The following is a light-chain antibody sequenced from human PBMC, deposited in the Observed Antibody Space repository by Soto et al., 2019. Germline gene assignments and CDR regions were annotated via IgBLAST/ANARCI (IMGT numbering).Light chain of an antibody. CDR3: QSYDSSLSVWV. J-gene: IGLJ3*02. V-gene: IGLV1-40*01. CDR2: GNN. Sequence: QSVLTQPPSVSGAPGQRVTITCTGRSSNIGAGYDVHWYHQLPGTAPKLLIYGNNNRPSGVPDRFSGSRSGTSASLAITGLQAEDEAEYYCQSYDSSLSVWVFGGGTKLTVL. CDR1: SSNIGAGYD.